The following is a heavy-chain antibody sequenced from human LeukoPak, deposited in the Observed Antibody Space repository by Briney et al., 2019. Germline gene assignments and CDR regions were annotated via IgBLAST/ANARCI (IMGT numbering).Heavy chain of an antibody. CDR1: GFTFNTYW. D-gene: IGHD6-6*01. V-gene: IGHV3-7*03. Sequence: GGSLRLSCAASGFTFNTYWMSWVRQAPGKGLEWVANIKEDGSEKHYVDSVKGRFAISRDNAKNSLYLQLNSLRAEDTAIYYCAGVRIAARNAFDPWGQGTLVTVSS. CDR2: IKEDGSEK. CDR3: AGVRIAARNAFDP. J-gene: IGHJ5*02.